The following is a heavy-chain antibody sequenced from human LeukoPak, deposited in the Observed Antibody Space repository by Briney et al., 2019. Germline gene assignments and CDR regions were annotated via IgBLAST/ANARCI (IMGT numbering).Heavy chain of an antibody. V-gene: IGHV4-59*11. CDR1: GGSLSSHY. CDR3: ARFSSDCSTASCYLTY. J-gene: IGHJ4*02. Sequence: PSETLSLTCTVSGGSLSSHYWSWIRQPPGKGLELIGHIYSTGTTHYSPSLNSRVTISLDTSRNQFSLKLTSVTAADTAVYYCARFSSDCSTASCYLTYWGQGTLVTVSS. CDR2: IYSTGTT. D-gene: IGHD2-2*01.